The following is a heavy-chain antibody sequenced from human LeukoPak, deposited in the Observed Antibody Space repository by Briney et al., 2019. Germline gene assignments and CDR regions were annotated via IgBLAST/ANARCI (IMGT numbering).Heavy chain of an antibody. V-gene: IGHV3-72*01. Sequence: GGSLRLSCAASGFTFSDHHMDCVRQAPGKGLEWVGRSKDKANKYTTEYAASVKGRFTISRDDSKKSVYLQMNSLKTEDTAVYYCAKRRSGSNYPFDYWGQGTLVTVSS. J-gene: IGHJ4*02. CDR2: SKDKANKYTT. D-gene: IGHD4-11*01. CDR3: AKRRSGSNYPFDY. CDR1: GFTFSDHH.